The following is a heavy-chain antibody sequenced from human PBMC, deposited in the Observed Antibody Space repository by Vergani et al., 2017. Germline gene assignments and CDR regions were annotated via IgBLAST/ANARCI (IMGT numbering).Heavy chain of an antibody. Sequence: QLHLQESGPGLLKPSETLSLTCAVYGGSFSGYYWSWIRQPPGKGLEWIGEINHSGSTNYNPSLKSRVTISVDTSKNQFSLKLSSVTAADTAVYYCARGRLGYCSGGSCYPFDYWGQGTLVTVSS. CDR3: ARGRLGYCSGGSCYPFDY. V-gene: IGHV4-34*01. D-gene: IGHD2-15*01. CDR2: INHSGST. J-gene: IGHJ4*02. CDR1: GGSFSGYY.